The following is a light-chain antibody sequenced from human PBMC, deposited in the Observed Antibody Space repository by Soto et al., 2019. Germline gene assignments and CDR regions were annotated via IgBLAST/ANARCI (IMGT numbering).Light chain of an antibody. CDR3: QQRSNWPLT. CDR1: QSVSSY. Sequence: EIVLTQAPATLSLSPGERATLSCRASQSVSSYLAWYQQKPGQAPRLLIYDASNRATGIPARFSGSGPGTDFSPTISGLEPEDFAVYYCQQRSNWPLTFGGRTTVDIK. V-gene: IGKV3-11*01. J-gene: IGKJ4*01. CDR2: DAS.